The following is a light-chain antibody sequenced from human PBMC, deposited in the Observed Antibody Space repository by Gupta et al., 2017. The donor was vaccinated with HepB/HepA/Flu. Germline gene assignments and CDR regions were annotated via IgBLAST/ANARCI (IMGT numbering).Light chain of an antibody. Sequence: DIVLTQSPVTLSLSPGERATLSCRASQSVSRYLAWYQQKPGQPPSLLVFYASNRATGVPARFSGSGSGTDFTLTISSLEPEDFAVYYCQQRINWPLTFGGGTRVEIK. J-gene: IGKJ4*01. CDR3: QQRINWPLT. CDR2: YAS. CDR1: QSVSRY. V-gene: IGKV3-11*01.